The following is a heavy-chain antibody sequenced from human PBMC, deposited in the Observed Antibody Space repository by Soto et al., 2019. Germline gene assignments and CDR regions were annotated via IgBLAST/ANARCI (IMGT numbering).Heavy chain of an antibody. V-gene: IGHV3-23*01. Sequence: EVQLLESGGGLVQSGGSLRLSCAASGFTFSMYVMNWVRQAPGKGLEWVSGVSATGAATYYADSVKGRFTISRDNSKNTLYLQINILRVEDTALYYCAKDYGGNQNRDAFDIWGKGTMVTVSS. D-gene: IGHD4-17*01. CDR3: AKDYGGNQNRDAFDI. J-gene: IGHJ3*02. CDR2: VSATGAAT. CDR1: GFTFSMYV.